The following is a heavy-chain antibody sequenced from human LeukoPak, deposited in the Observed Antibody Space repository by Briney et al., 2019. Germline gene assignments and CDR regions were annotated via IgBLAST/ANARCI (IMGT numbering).Heavy chain of an antibody. D-gene: IGHD6-6*01. CDR3: ARPSIADPL. V-gene: IGHV4-59*01. CDR1: GGSMSNYY. CDR2: FYNSGST. Sequence: SESLSLTCTVSGGSMSNYYWSWVRQPAGKGLEWIGYFYNSGSTNSIPSLTSRATILVDTSKNQSSLKLSSVTAADTAVYYCARPSIADPLWGQGVMVTVSS. J-gene: IGHJ4*02.